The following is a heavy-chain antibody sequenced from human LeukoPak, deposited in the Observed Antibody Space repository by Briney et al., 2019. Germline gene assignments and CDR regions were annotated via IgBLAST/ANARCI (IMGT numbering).Heavy chain of an antibody. CDR2: SYYSGST. Sequence: PSETLSLTCTVSGGSITSYHWSWIRQPPGKGLEWIGYSYYSGSTNYNPSLKSRVTISVAASKTQFSLRLTSVTAADTAVYYCARLTSGTLGGFDSWGQGTLVTVSS. J-gene: IGHJ4*02. CDR3: ARLTSGTLGGFDS. V-gene: IGHV4-59*08. CDR1: GGSITSYH. D-gene: IGHD3-10*01.